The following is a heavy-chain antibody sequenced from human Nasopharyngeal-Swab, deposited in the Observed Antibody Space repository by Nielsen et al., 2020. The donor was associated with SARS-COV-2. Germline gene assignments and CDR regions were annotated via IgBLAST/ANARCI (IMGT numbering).Heavy chain of an antibody. D-gene: IGHD1-14*01. Sequence: ASVKVSCKASGYLFNTYYMHWVRQAPGQGPEWMGLIIPSGGSTTYAQGLQGRVTMTRDTSTTTFYMELSSLRFEDTAMYYCARSRGAGVLDYWGQGSLVTVSS. CDR1: GYLFNTYY. CDR2: IIPSGGST. V-gene: IGHV1-46*02. CDR3: ARSRGAGVLDY. J-gene: IGHJ4*02.